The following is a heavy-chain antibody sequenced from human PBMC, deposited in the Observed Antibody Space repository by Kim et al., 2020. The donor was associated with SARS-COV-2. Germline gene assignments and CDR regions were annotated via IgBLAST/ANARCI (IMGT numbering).Heavy chain of an antibody. V-gene: IGHV4-34*01. CDR3: ARGQGVGAAYSFDY. CDR2: INHSGST. Sequence: SETLSLTCAVYGGSFSGYYWSWIRQPPGKGLEWIGEINHSGSTNYNPSLKSRVTISVDTSKNQFSLKLSSVTAADTAVYYCARGQGVGAAYSFDYWGQGTLVTVSS. J-gene: IGHJ4*02. D-gene: IGHD1-26*01. CDR1: GGSFSGYY.